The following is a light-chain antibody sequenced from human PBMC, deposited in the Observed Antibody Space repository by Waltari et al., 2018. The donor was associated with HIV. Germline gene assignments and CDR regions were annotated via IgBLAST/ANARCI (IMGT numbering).Light chain of an antibody. V-gene: IGKV2-30*01. CDR3: MQGTHWPVA. Sequence: DVVLTQSPLSLPVTLGQPASISCRSSQSLVYSDGDTYLNWFHQRPGQSPRRLIYMVSNRDSGVPDRFSGSGSGTDFTLTISGVEAEDVGVYYCMQGTHWPVAFGGGTKVEIK. CDR1: QSLVYSDGDTY. CDR2: MVS. J-gene: IGKJ4*01.